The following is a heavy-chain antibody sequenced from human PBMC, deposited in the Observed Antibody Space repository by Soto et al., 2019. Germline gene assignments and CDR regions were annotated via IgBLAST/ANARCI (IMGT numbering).Heavy chain of an antibody. J-gene: IGHJ4*02. CDR2: IYHSGST. V-gene: IGHV4-30-2*01. CDR1: GGSISSGGYS. Sequence: PLETLSLTCAVSGGSISSGGYSWSWIRQPPGKGLEWIGYIYHSGSTYYNPSLKSRVTISVDTSKNQFSLKLSSVTAADTAVYYCARSMRSKQWLVYYFDYWGQGTLVTVSS. D-gene: IGHD6-19*01. CDR3: ARSMRSKQWLVYYFDY.